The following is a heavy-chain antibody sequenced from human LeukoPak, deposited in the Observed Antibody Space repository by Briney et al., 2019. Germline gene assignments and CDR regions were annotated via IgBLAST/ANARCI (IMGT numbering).Heavy chain of an antibody. D-gene: IGHD5-24*01. J-gene: IGHJ4*02. CDR3: ARVVPGWLQFPGGFDY. Sequence: PGGSLRLSCAASGFTFSSYWMSWVRQAPGKGLEWVANIKQDGSEKYYVDSVKGRFTISRDNAKNSLYLQMNSLRAEDTAVYYCARVVPGWLQFPGGFDYWGQGTLVTVSS. V-gene: IGHV3-7*01. CDR2: IKQDGSEK. CDR1: GFTFSSYW.